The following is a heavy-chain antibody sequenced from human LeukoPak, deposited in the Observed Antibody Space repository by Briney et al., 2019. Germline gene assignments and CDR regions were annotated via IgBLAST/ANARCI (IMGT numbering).Heavy chain of an antibody. CDR1: GFTFSSYA. J-gene: IGHJ4*02. V-gene: IGHV3-23*01. CDR3: AKSHRTYDIVTGYYADY. CDR2: ISGGHEST. D-gene: IGHD3-9*01. Sequence: GSLRLSCAASGFTFSSYAMSWVRQAPGKGLEWVSAISGGHESTYYADSVKGRFTISRDNSKNTLYLHMNSPRAEDTAVYYCAKSHRTYDIVTGYYADYWGQGTLVTVSS.